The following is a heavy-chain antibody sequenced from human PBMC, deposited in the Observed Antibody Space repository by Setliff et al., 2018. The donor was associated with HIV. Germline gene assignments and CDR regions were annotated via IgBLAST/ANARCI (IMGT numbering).Heavy chain of an antibody. D-gene: IGHD6-13*01. CDR3: ARHRDPPGTSWIYYYYYMDL. CDR2: IYHSGST. Sequence: PSETLSLTCAVSDYSISSGYYWGWIRQPPGKGLEWIGSIYHSGSTYYNPSLKSRVTISVETSKKRFSLKLSSVTAADTAVYYCARHRDPPGTSWIYYYYYMDLWGEGTTVTVSS. CDR1: DYSISSGYY. V-gene: IGHV4-38-2*01. J-gene: IGHJ6*03.